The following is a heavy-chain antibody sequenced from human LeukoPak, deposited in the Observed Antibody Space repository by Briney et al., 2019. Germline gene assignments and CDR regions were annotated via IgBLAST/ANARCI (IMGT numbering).Heavy chain of an antibody. CDR2: IYYSGST. CDR3: ARREDRLLWFEESYV. Sequence: TSSETLSLTCTVSGGSISSSSYYWGWIRQPPGKGLEWIGSIYYSGSTYYNPSLKSRVTISVDTSKNQFSLKLSSVTAADTAVYYCARREDRLLWFEESYVWGKGTTVTISS. CDR1: GGSISSSSYY. J-gene: IGHJ6*04. D-gene: IGHD3-10*01. V-gene: IGHV4-39*07.